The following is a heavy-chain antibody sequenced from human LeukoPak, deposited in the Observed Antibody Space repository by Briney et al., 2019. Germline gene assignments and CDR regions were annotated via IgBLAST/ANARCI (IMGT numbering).Heavy chain of an antibody. V-gene: IGHV1-18*04. CDR3: ARTMVRGVISGWAY. D-gene: IGHD3-10*01. J-gene: IGHJ4*02. CDR2: ISAYNGNT. CDR1: GYTFTSYG. Sequence: ASVKVSCKASGYTFTSYGISWVRQAPGQGLEWMGWISAYNGNTNHAQKLQGRVTMTTDTSTSTAYMELRSLRSDDTAVYYCARTMVRGVISGWAYWGQGTLVTVSS.